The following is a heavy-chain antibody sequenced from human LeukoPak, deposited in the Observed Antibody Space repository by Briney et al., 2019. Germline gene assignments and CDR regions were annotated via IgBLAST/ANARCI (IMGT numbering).Heavy chain of an antibody. Sequence: SETLSLTCAVYGGSFSGYYWSWIRQPPGKGLEWIGEVNHSGSTNYNPSLKCRVTISVDTSKNQFSLKLSSVTAADTAVYYCARRRGARGPFVYWGQGTLVTVSS. V-gene: IGHV4-34*01. D-gene: IGHD1-26*01. J-gene: IGHJ4*02. CDR1: GGSFSGYY. CDR3: ARRRGARGPFVY. CDR2: VNHSGST.